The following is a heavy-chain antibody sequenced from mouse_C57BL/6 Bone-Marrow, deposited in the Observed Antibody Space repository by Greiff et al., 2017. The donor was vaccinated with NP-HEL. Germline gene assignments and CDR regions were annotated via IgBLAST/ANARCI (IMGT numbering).Heavy chain of an antibody. V-gene: IGHV1-76*01. J-gene: IGHJ2*01. Sequence: QVQLQQSGAELVRPGASVKLSCKASGFTFTDYYINWVQQSPGQGLEWIARIYPGGGNTYYKEKIKGKATLTEEKYSSTAYMQLSSLTTEDSAVDYCARENSTVVADYWGQGTTLTVSS. CDR1: GFTFTDYY. CDR3: ARENSTVVADY. D-gene: IGHD1-1*01. CDR2: IYPGGGNT.